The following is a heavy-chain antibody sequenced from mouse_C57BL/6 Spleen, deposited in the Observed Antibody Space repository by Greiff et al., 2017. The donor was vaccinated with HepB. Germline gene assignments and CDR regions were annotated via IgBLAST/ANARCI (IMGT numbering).Heavy chain of an antibody. CDR3: ARVGRHFDV. Sequence: QVQLQQSGAELAKPGASVKLSCKASGYTFTSYWMDWVKQRPGQGLEWIGYINPSSGYTKYNQTFTDKATLTADTSSSTAYMQLSSLTYEDSAVYDCARVGRHFDVWGTGTTVTVSS. D-gene: IGHD4-1*01. V-gene: IGHV1-7*01. J-gene: IGHJ1*03. CDR2: INPSSGYT. CDR1: GYTFTSYW.